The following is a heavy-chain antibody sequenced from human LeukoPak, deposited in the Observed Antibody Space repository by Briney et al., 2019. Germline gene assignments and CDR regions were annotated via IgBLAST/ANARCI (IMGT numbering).Heavy chain of an antibody. V-gene: IGHV7-4-1*02. D-gene: IGHD3-22*01. J-gene: IGHJ5*02. Sequence: GASVKVSCKASGYTFTSYAMNWVRQAPGQGLEWMGWINTNTGNPTYAQGFTGRFVFSLDTSVSTAYLQISSLKAEDTAVYYCARGSVKYYYDSSGYYYWFDPWGQGTLVTVSS. CDR3: ARGSVKYYYDSSGYYYWFDP. CDR2: INTNTGNP. CDR1: GYTFTSYA.